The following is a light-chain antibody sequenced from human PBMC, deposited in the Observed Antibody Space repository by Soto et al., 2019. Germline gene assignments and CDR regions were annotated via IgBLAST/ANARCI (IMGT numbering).Light chain of an antibody. CDR2: GAF. CDR1: QSVSAN. Sequence: ETVMTQSPATLSVSPGERATLSCRASQSVSANLAWYQQKPGQAPRLLIYGAFTSATEFPARFSGSGSGTEVTLTISRLQSEESAVYYCQQYNNWPRKCGQGTKVAIK. V-gene: IGKV3-15*01. CDR3: QQYNNWPRK. J-gene: IGKJ1*01.